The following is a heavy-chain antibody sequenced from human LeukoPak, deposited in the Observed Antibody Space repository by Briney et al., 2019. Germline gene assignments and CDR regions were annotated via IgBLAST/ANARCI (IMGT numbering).Heavy chain of an antibody. J-gene: IGHJ4*02. CDR3: ASSYGSYVVDY. V-gene: IGHV4-59*01. Sequence: SETLSLTCTVSGGSINSKYLTWIRQPPGKRLEWIGFVYYSGSTNYNPSLKSRVTVSVEKSKSQFSLKLSSVTAADTAVYYCASSYGSYVVDYWGQGTLVIVSS. CDR1: GGSINSKY. D-gene: IGHD2-15*01. CDR2: VYYSGST.